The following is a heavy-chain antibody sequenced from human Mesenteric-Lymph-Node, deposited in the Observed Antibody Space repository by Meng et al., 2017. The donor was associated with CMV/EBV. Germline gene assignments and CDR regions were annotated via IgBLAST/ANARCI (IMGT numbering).Heavy chain of an antibody. D-gene: IGHD3-3*01. J-gene: IGHJ4*02. CDR1: GASIRSVEHY. Sequence: GASIRSVEHYWNWLRQSPGKGLEWMGYIYYSGSTFYNPSLQSRVTISIDTTENQFSLRLTSVTAADTAVYFCARVPFLQWFTFDLWGQGTVVTVSS. V-gene: IGHV4-30-4*08. CDR3: ARVPFLQWFTFDL. CDR2: IYYSGST.